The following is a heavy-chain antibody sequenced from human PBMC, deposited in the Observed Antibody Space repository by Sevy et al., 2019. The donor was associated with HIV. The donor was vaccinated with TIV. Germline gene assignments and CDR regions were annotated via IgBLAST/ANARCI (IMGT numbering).Heavy chain of an antibody. J-gene: IGHJ4*02. V-gene: IGHV3-48*03. Sequence: GGSLRLSCAASGFTFSSYEMNWVRQAPGKGLEWVSYISSSGSTIYYADSVKGRFTISRDNAKNSLYLQMNSLRAEDTAVYYCARGGLSIVVVTEGQYYFDYWGQGTLVTVSS. D-gene: IGHD2-21*02. CDR1: GFTFSSYE. CDR3: ARGGLSIVVVTEGQYYFDY. CDR2: ISSSGSTI.